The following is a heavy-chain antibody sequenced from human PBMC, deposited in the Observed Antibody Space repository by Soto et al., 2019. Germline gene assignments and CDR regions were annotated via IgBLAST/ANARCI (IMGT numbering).Heavy chain of an antibody. CDR2: VNPINGNT. CDR1: GYSFSEFR. CDR3: ARENWHFDY. J-gene: IGHJ4*02. V-gene: IGHV1-2*02. Sequence: QVQLVQSGAEVKKPGASVKVSCKTSGYSFSEFRMHWVRQAPGQGLEWMGWVNPINGNTNYAQDFQGRVTMTRDASTKTVYMELSSRTSYDTSTVYCARENWHFDYWGQGTLITVSS.